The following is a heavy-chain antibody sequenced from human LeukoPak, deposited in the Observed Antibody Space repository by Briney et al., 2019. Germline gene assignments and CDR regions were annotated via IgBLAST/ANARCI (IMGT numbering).Heavy chain of an antibody. CDR1: GGSFSGYY. Sequence: SETLSLTCAVYGGSFSGYYWSWIRQPPGKGLEWIGEINHSGSTNYNPSLKSRVTISVDTSKNQFSLKLSSVTAADTAVYYCARGPSGYYSYFDYWGQGNLVTVSS. CDR2: INHSGST. D-gene: IGHD3-22*01. V-gene: IGHV4-34*01. J-gene: IGHJ4*02. CDR3: ARGPSGYYSYFDY.